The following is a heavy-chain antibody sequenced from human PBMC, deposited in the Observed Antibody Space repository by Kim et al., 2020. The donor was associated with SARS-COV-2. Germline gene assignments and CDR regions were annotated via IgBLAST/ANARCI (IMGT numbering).Heavy chain of an antibody. D-gene: IGHD4-17*01. CDR2: FYYGGTT. J-gene: IGHJ4*01. V-gene: IGHV4-39*01. CDR1: GGPVSTSNHF. Sequence: SETLSLTCTVSGGPVSTSNHFWGWIRQSPGKGLEWIASFYYGGTTYYNPSLKSRVTLSVDASKNQFSLKVTSVTVADTAMYYCARQGPSFGDYSHFDYWG. CDR3: ARQGPSFGDYSHFDY.